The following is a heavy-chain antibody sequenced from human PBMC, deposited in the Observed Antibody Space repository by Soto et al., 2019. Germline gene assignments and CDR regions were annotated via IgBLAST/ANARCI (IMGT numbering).Heavy chain of an antibody. CDR3: VRYIAVAGYFDY. D-gene: IGHD6-19*01. Sequence: QVQLVESGGGVVQPGRSLRLSCAASGFTLSSYAMHWVRQAPGKGLEWVAVISYDGSNKYYADSVKGRFTISRDNSKNTLYLQMNSLRAEDTAVYYCVRYIAVAGYFDYWGQGTLVTVSS. CDR2: ISYDGSNK. J-gene: IGHJ4*02. CDR1: GFTLSSYA. V-gene: IGHV3-30-3*01.